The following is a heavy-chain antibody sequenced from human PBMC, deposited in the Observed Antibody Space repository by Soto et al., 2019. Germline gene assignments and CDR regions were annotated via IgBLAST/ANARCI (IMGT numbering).Heavy chain of an antibody. J-gene: IGHJ4*02. D-gene: IGHD3-16*01. CDR3: ASSQGRITFGGPPRPRSDY. V-gene: IGHV3-11*01. CDR2: ISSSGSTI. CDR1: GFTFIDYY. Sequence: PVGSLSLSCSASGFTFIDYYMSWIRPAPGKGLEWVSYISSSGSTIYYADSVKGRFTISRDNAKNSLYLQMNSLRAEDTAVYYCASSQGRITFGGPPRPRSDYWGQGTLVTVSS.